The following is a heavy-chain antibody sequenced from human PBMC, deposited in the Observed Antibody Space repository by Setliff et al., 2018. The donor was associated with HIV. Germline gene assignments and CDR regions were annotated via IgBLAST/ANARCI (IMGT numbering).Heavy chain of an antibody. CDR2: IRSKACGGTT. D-gene: IGHD6-19*01. V-gene: IGHV3-49*04. J-gene: IGHJ6*03. Sequence: PGGSLRLSCAASGFSVSTYWMNWVRQAPGKGLEWVGFIRSKACGGTTEYAASVKGRFTISRDDSKSIAYLQMNSLKTEDTAVYYCTREIIAVAGIGYYYYYMDVWGKGTTVTVSS. CDR1: GFSVSTYW. CDR3: TREIIAVAGIGYYYYYMDV.